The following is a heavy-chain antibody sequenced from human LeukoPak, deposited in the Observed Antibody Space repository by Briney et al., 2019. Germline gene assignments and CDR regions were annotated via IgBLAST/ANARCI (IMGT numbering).Heavy chain of an antibody. D-gene: IGHD6-13*01. Sequence: ASVKVSCKASGYTFTGYYMHWVRQAPGQGLEWMGWINPNSGGTNYAQKFQGRVTMTRDTSISTAYMELSRLRSDDTAVYYCASPIAAAGTDAFNIWGQGTMVTVSS. J-gene: IGHJ3*02. CDR3: ASPIAAAGTDAFNI. CDR1: GYTFTGYY. V-gene: IGHV1-2*02. CDR2: INPNSGGT.